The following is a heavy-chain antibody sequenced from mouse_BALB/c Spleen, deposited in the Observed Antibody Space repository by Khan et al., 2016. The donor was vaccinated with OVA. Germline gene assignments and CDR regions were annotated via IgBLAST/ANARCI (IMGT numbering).Heavy chain of an antibody. CDR2: ISSGSTYT. D-gene: IGHD2-1*01. CDR3: TRDGNYAHWYFDV. V-gene: IGHV5-6-4*01. Sequence: EVELVESGGGLVKPGGSLKLSCAASGFTFSSYTMSWVRQTPEKRLEWVATISSGSTYTYYPDSVKDRFNISRDNAKNTLYLQMSSLKSEDTALYYCTRDGNYAHWYFDVWGAGTTVTVSS. CDR1: GFTFSSYT. J-gene: IGHJ1*01.